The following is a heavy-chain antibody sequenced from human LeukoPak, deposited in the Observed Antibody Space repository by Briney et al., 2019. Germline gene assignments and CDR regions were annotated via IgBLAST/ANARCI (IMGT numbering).Heavy chain of an antibody. CDR3: AKQVGVVAPWGY. J-gene: IGHJ4*02. V-gene: IGHV3-30-3*02. CDR2: ISYDGSNK. Sequence: GRSLRLSCAASGFTFSSYAMHWVRQAPGKGLEWVAVISYDGSNKYYADSVKGRFTISRDNSKNTLYLQMSSLRAEDTAVYYCAKQVGVVAPWGYWGQGTLVTVSS. CDR1: GFTFSSYA. D-gene: IGHD1-26*01.